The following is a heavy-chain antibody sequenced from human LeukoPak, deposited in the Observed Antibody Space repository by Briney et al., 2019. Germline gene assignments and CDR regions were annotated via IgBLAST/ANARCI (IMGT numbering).Heavy chain of an antibody. V-gene: IGHV4-39*07. CDR2: IYYSGST. CDR3: ARGYTNYYDSSAYDI. Sequence: SETLSLTCTVSGGSISSSSYYWGWIRQPPGKGLKWIGGIYYSGSTYYNPSLKSRVTISLDTSKNQFSLRLSSVTAADTAVYYCARGYTNYYDSSAYDIWGQGTMVTVSS. CDR1: GGSISSSSYY. D-gene: IGHD3-22*01. J-gene: IGHJ3*02.